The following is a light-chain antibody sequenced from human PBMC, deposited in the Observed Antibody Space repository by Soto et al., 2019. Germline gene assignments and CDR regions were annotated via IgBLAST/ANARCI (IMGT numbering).Light chain of an antibody. CDR2: DTS. CDR1: QRISSF. CDR3: QQRSNWPSSIT. Sequence: EVMLTLSPATLSLNQGERATLSCRASQRISSFSAWYQQRPGQAPRLLIYDTSHRATGVPARFSGSGSGTDFTLTISSLETEDFAVYFCQQRSNWPSSITFGQGARLEI. V-gene: IGKV3-11*01. J-gene: IGKJ5*01.